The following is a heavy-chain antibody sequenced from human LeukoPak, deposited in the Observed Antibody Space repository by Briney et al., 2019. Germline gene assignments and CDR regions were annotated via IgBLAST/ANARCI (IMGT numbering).Heavy chain of an antibody. Sequence: GGSLRLSCAASGFTFSSYAMSWVRQAPGKGLEWVSAISGSGGSTYYADSVKGRFTISRDNSKNTLYLQMNSLRAEDTAVYYCAKELGSSWYGFEYFLHWGQGTLVTVSS. J-gene: IGHJ1*01. CDR2: ISGSGGST. CDR3: AKELGSSWYGFEYFLH. D-gene: IGHD6-13*01. CDR1: GFTFSSYA. V-gene: IGHV3-23*01.